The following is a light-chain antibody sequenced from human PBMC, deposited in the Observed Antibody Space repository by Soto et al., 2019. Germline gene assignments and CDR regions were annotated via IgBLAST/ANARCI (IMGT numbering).Light chain of an antibody. Sequence: QSALTQPASVSGSPGQSITVSCTGTSSDVGAYNFVAWYQQHPGKAPKVILYDVSDRPSGVSNRFSGSKSGNTASLTISGLQAEDEADYYCCSYAGTYTFVFGGGTKVTVL. V-gene: IGLV2-14*03. CDR3: CSYAGTYTFV. J-gene: IGLJ3*02. CDR2: DVS. CDR1: SSDVGAYNF.